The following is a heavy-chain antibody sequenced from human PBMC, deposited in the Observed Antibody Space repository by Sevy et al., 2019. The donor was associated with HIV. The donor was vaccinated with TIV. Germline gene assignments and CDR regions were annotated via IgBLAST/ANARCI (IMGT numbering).Heavy chain of an antibody. J-gene: IGHJ3*02. CDR2: ISGSGFDT. CDR1: GFIFSNFA. Sequence: GGSLRLSCAASGFIFSNFAMHWVRQAPGKGLEWVSAISGSGFDTYYGDSVKGRFTISRDNSKNTVHLQMNSLRAEDTATYFCAKEYRIAVAGTVAFDIWGQGTMVTVSS. V-gene: IGHV3-23*01. D-gene: IGHD6-19*01. CDR3: AKEYRIAVAGTVAFDI.